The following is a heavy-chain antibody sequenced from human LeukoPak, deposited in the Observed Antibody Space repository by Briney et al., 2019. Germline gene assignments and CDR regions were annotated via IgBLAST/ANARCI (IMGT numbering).Heavy chain of an antibody. CDR2: IYHSGST. D-gene: IGHD3-22*01. J-gene: IGHJ5*02. Sequence: TLPLTCTVSGYSISSGYYWGWIRQPPGKGLEWIGSIYHSGSTYYNPSLKSRVTISVDTSKNQFSLKLSSVTAADTAVYYCASLRYYYDSSGSTVLNWFDPWGQGTLVTVSS. CDR3: ASLRYYYDSSGSTVLNWFDP. CDR1: GYSISSGYY. V-gene: IGHV4-38-2*02.